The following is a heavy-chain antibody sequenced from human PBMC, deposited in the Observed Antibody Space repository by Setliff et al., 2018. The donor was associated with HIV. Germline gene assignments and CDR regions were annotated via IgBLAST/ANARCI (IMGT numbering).Heavy chain of an antibody. CDR1: RFDFNNYW. CDR3: AKTREINNFWSGIDY. D-gene: IGHD3-3*01. Sequence: GGSLRLSCAASRFDFNNYWMCWVRQAPGQGLEWVSYISSGGRTIYYADSVKGRFTISRDNSKNTLSLQMNSLRAEDTAVYYCAKTREINNFWSGIDYWGQGTLVTVSS. J-gene: IGHJ4*02. V-gene: IGHV3-48*01. CDR2: ISSGGRTI.